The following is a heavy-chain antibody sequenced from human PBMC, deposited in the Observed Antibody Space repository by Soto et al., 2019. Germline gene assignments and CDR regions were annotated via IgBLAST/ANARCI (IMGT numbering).Heavy chain of an antibody. Sequence: PSETLSLTCTVSGGSITSSYWSWIRRPPGKGLEWIAYIYDTGISGYTPSTSYNPSLKSRVTMSVDTSKSQFSLKLTSVTAADTAVYYCARGEDAFFYYDLGVWGQGITVTVSS. CDR2: IYDTGISGYTPST. CDR1: GGSITSSY. CDR3: ARGEDAFFYYDLGV. V-gene: IGHV4-59*01. J-gene: IGHJ6*02.